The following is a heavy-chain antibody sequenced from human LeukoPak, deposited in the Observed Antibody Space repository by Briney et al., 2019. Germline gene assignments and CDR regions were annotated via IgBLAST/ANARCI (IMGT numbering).Heavy chain of an antibody. D-gene: IGHD6-19*01. CDR3: VANGWYSLEH. Sequence: SETLSLTCTVSGGSISSYYWSWIRQPAGKGLEWIGRIYTSGSTNYNPSLKSRVTMSVDTSKNQFSLKVNSVTAADTAVYYCVANGWYSLEHWGQGTLVIVSS. J-gene: IGHJ1*01. V-gene: IGHV4-4*07. CDR1: GGSISSYY. CDR2: IYTSGST.